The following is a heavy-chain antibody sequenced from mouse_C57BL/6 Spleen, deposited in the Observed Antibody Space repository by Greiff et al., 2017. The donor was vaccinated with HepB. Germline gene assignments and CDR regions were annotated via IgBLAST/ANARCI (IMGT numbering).Heavy chain of an antibody. D-gene: IGHD2-1*01. Sequence: VQLQQSGPELVKPGASVKISCKASGYAFSSSWMNWVKQRPGKGLEWIGRIYPGDGDTNYNGKFKGKATLTADKSSSTAYMQLSSLTSEDSAVYFCARGGLYGNYEGVWFAYWGQGTLVTVSA. CDR1: GYAFSSSW. CDR3: ARGGLYGNYEGVWFAY. CDR2: IYPGDGDT. J-gene: IGHJ3*01. V-gene: IGHV1-82*01.